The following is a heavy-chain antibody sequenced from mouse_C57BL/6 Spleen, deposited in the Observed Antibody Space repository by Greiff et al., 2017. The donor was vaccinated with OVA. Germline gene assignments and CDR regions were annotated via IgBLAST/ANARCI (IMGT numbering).Heavy chain of an antibody. CDR3: ARRHYSNPFEMDY. D-gene: IGHD2-5*01. CDR2: ISSGSSTI. J-gene: IGHJ4*01. V-gene: IGHV5-17*01. Sequence: EVKLVESGGGLVKPGGSLKLSCAASGFTFSDYGMHWVRQAPEKGLEWVAYISSGSSTIYYADTVKGRFTISRDNAKNTLFLQMTSLRSEDTAMYYCARRHYSNPFEMDYWGQGTSVTVSS. CDR1: GFTFSDYG.